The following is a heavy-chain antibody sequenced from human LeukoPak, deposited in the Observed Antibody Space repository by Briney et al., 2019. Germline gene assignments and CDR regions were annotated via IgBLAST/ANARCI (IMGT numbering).Heavy chain of an antibody. Sequence: SETLSLTCTLSGGSVSSYFWNWIRRSAGKGLEWIGRIYHGRSTTYNPSLKSRVTMSVDTSKNQFFLEVLAVTAADTAVYYCARKVAGTSLYDYWGQGTLVTVSS. J-gene: IGHJ4*02. CDR1: GGSVSSYF. CDR3: ARKVAGTSLYDY. D-gene: IGHD6-19*01. V-gene: IGHV4-4*07. CDR2: IYHGRST.